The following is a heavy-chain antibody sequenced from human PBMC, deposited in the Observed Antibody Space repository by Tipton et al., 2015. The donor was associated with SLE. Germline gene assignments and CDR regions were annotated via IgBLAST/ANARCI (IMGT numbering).Heavy chain of an antibody. CDR3: ARQGERWLRDNWFDP. V-gene: IGHV5-51*01. J-gene: IGHJ5*02. CDR2: IYPGYSDT. CDR1: GYRFTTYW. Sequence: QLVQSGAEVKKPGESLKISCKGSGYRFTTYWIAWVRQMPGKGLEWMGIIYPGYSDTRYSPSFQGQVTISADESINTAYLQWSSLKASDTAIYYCARQGERWLRDNWFDPWGRGTLVTVSS. D-gene: IGHD4-23*01.